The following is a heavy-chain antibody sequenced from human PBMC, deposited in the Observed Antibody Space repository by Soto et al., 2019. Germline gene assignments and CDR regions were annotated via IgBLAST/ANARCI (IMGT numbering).Heavy chain of an antibody. CDR3: ARDLWFGELSYFDY. Sequence: QVQLVQSGAEVKKPGSSVKVSCKASGATFSSYTISGVRQAPDKGLGWMGRIIPILGIANYAQKFQGRVTITADKSTSTAYMELSSLRSEDTAVYYCARDLWFGELSYFDYWGQGTLVTVSS. V-gene: IGHV1-69*08. CDR1: GATFSSYT. CDR2: IIPILGIA. J-gene: IGHJ4*02. D-gene: IGHD3-10*01.